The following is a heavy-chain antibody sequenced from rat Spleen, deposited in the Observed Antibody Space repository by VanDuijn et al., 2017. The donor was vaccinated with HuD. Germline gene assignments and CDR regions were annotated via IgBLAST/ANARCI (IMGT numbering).Heavy chain of an antibody. D-gene: IGHD1-12*01. CDR3: ARSVSYAHYFWYFNC. V-gene: IGHV3-3*01. CDR1: GYSITSSYR. J-gene: IGHJ1*01. CDR2: INNAGST. Sequence: VQLQESGPGLVKPSQSLSLTCSVTGYSITSSYRWNWIRKFPGNKLEWMGYINNAGSTNYNPSPKSRIAITRDTSKNQFFLHVNSVTTEDTAIYCCARSVSYAHYFWYFNCWGPGTMVTVSS.